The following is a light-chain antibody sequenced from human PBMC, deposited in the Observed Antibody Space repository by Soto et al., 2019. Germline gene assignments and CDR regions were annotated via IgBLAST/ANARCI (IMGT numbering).Light chain of an antibody. CDR2: DVS. J-gene: IGLJ1*01. V-gene: IGLV2-14*01. CDR1: SSDVGGYNY. CDR3: SSYTSSSPYV. Sequence: QSVLTQPASVSGSPGQSITISCTGTSSDVGGYNYVSWYQQHPGKAPKLMIYDVSNRPSGVSNRFSGSKSGNTASLTISGLQAEDEADYYFSSYTSSSPYVCGPGTKLTVL.